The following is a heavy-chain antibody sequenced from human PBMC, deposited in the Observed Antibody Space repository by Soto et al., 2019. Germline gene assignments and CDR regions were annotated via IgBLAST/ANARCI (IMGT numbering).Heavy chain of an antibody. V-gene: IGHV1-69*13. CDR3: ARADGYSYGYGAFDI. D-gene: IGHD5-18*01. J-gene: IGHJ3*02. CDR1: GGTFSSYA. CDR2: IIPIFGTA. Sequence: SVKVSCKASGGTFSSYAISWVRQAPGQGLEWMGGIIPIFGTANYAQKFQGRVTITADESTSTAYMELSGLRSEDTAVYYCARADGYSYGYGAFDIWGQGTMVTVSS.